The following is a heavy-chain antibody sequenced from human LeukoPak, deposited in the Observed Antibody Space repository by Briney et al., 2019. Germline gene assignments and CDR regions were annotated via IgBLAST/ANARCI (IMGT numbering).Heavy chain of an antibody. J-gene: IGHJ4*02. V-gene: IGHV3-21*01. D-gene: IGHD5-18*01. Sequence: PGGSLRLSCAASGFTFSSYTMNWVRQAPGKGLEWVSSISTSSSYIYYADSVKGRFTISRDNSKNTLYLQMNSLRAEDTAVYYCAKDGYAPGPGNFDYWGQGTLVTVSS. CDR3: AKDGYAPGPGNFDY. CDR2: ISTSSSYI. CDR1: GFTFSSYT.